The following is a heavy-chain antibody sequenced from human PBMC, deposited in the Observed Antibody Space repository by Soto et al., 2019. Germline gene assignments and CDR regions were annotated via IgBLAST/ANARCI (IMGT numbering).Heavy chain of an antibody. CDR1: GYTFTGYY. Sequence: GASVKVSCKASGYTFTGYYMHWVRQAPGQGLEWMGWINPNSGGTDYAQKFQGWVTMTRDTSISTAYMELSRLRSDDTAVYYCARDPSLSQGAPVSGSYSYGMDVWGQGTTVTVSS. V-gene: IGHV1-2*04. CDR3: ARDPSLSQGAPVSGSYSYGMDV. D-gene: IGHD1-26*01. J-gene: IGHJ6*02. CDR2: INPNSGGT.